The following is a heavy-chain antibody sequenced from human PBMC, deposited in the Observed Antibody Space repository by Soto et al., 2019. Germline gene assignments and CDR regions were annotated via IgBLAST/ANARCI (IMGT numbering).Heavy chain of an antibody. CDR2: IYYSGST. V-gene: IGHV4-59*01. J-gene: IGHJ4*02. CDR3: ARGSSWYDY. CDR1: GGSMNAYY. Sequence: PSQTLSLTCTVSGGSMNAYYWIWIRQSPGTPWKGLEWIGYIYYSGSTSYNPSLKSRVSISVDTSKNKFSLNLSSVSAADTAVYYCARGSSWYDYCGQGTLVTVSS. D-gene: IGHD6-13*01.